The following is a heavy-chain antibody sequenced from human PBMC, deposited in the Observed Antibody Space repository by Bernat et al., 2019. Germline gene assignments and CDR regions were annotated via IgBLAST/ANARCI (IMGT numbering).Heavy chain of an antibody. CDR1: GYTFTGYY. CDR3: ARGTSTSAPYMDV. Sequence: QVQLVQSGAEVKKPGASVKVSCKASGYTFTGYYMHWVRQAPGQGLEWMGRINPNSGGTNSAQKFQGRVTMTRDTSISTAYMELSRLRSDDTAVYYCARGTSTSAPYMDVWGKGTTVTVSS. CDR2: INPNSGGT. V-gene: IGHV1-2*06. J-gene: IGHJ6*03.